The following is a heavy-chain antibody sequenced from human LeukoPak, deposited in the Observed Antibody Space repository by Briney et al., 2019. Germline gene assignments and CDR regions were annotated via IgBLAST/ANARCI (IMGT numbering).Heavy chain of an antibody. V-gene: IGHV3-23*03. D-gene: IGHD1-14*01. CDR2: IYSGGST. CDR1: GFTFDDYA. Sequence: GGSLRLSCAASGFTFDDYAMHWVRQAPGKGLEWVSVIYSGGSTYYADSVKGRFTISRDNSKNTLYVQMNSLRAEDTAIYYCAKTGQLDYWGQGALVTVSS. CDR3: AKTGQLDY. J-gene: IGHJ4*02.